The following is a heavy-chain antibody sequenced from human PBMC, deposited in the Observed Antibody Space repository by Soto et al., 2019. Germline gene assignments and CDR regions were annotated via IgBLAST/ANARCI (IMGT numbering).Heavy chain of an antibody. CDR3: ARGIGLPRMDV. D-gene: IGHD4-17*01. CDR2: ISYDGSNK. J-gene: IGHJ6*02. Sequence: GGSLRLSCAASGFTFSSYAMHWVRQAPGKGLEWVAVISYDGSNKYYADSVKGRFTISRDNSKNTLYLQMNSLRAEDTAVYYCARGIGLPRMDVWGQGTTVTVSS. CDR1: GFTFSSYA. V-gene: IGHV3-30-3*01.